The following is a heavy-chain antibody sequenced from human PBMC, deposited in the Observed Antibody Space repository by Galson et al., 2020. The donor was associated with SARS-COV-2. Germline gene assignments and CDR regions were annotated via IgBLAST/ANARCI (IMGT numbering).Heavy chain of an antibody. J-gene: IGHJ3*02. CDR2: VGRKVKNDAT. Sequence: GGSLRLSCAASGFALSGAPLHWVRQASGKGREWVGGVGRKVKNDATTYAASAKGRFTITREDSKNTAYLQMNSLKTEDTAVYYCARVNPSSDTYYDALDIWGQGTMVTVSS. V-gene: IGHV3-73*01. D-gene: IGHD3-10*01. CDR1: GFALSGAP. CDR3: ARVNPSSDTYYDALDI.